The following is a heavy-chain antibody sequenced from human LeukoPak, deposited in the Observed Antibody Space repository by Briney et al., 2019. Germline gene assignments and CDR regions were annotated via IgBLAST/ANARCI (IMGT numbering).Heavy chain of an antibody. CDR2: IYYSGST. J-gene: IGHJ4*02. D-gene: IGHD6-13*01. CDR1: GGSITNYY. CDR3: AYSSSWYYFDY. Sequence: SETLSLTCTVSGGSITNYYWSWIRQPPGKGLEWIGSIYYSGSTYYNPSLKSRVTISVDTSKNQFSLKLSSVTAADTAVYYCAYSSSWYYFDYWGQGTLVTVSS. V-gene: IGHV4-39*07.